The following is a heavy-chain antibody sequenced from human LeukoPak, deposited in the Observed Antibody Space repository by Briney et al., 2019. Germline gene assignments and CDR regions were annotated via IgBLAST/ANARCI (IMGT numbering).Heavy chain of an antibody. CDR3: ARDVPGIAAAVPEYYYYYYGMDV. J-gene: IGHJ6*02. CDR2: IIPILGIA. CDR1: GGTFSSYA. Sequence: SVKVSCKASGGTFSSYAISWVRQAPGQGLEWMGRIIPILGIANYAQKFQGRVTITADKSTSTAYMELSSLRSEDTAVYYCARDVPGIAAAVPEYYYYYYGMDVWGQGTTVTVSS. D-gene: IGHD6-13*01. V-gene: IGHV1-69*04.